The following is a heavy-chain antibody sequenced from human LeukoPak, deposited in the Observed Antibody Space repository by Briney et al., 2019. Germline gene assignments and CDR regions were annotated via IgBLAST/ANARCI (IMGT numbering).Heavy chain of an antibody. CDR3: AKKMTITGWLYYFDY. CDR1: GFTFSSYD. V-gene: IGHV3-13*04. J-gene: IGHJ4*02. CDR2: IGTAGDT. Sequence: PGGSLRLSCAASGFTFSSYDMHWVRQGTGKGLEWVSAIGTAGDTYYPGSVKGRFTTSRENAKNSLYLQMNSLRAEDTAVYYCAKKMTITGWLYYFDYWGQGTLVTVSS. D-gene: IGHD5-24*01.